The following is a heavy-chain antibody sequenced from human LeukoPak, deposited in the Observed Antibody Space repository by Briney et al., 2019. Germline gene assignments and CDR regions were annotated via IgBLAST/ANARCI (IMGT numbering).Heavy chain of an antibody. V-gene: IGHV4-34*01. Sequence: PSETLSLTCAVYGGSFSGYYWSWIRQPPGKGLEWIGEINHSGSTNYNPSLKSRVTISVDTSKNQFSLKLSSVTAADTAVYYCARDTQYYDSSGYYGSYFQHWGQGTLVTVSS. CDR3: ARDTQYYDSSGYYGSYFQH. CDR1: GGSFSGYY. J-gene: IGHJ1*01. D-gene: IGHD3-22*01. CDR2: INHSGST.